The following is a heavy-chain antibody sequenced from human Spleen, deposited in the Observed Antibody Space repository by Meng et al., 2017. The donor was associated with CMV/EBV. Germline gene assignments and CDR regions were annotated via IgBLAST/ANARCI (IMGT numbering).Heavy chain of an antibody. Sequence: GESLKISCAASGFTFDDYGMSWVRQAPGKGLEWVSGINWNGGSTGYADSVKGRFTISRDNAKNSLYLQMNSLRAEDTALYYCARGGWGYSYGQHYGMDVWGQGTTVTVSS. J-gene: IGHJ6*02. CDR2: INWNGGST. CDR1: GFTFDDYG. D-gene: IGHD5-18*01. V-gene: IGHV3-20*04. CDR3: ARGGWGYSYGQHYGMDV.